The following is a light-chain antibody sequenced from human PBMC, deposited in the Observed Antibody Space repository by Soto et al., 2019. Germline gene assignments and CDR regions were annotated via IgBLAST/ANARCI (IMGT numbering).Light chain of an antibody. CDR2: DAS. J-gene: IGKJ1*01. CDR1: QSISSW. V-gene: IGKV1-5*01. CDR3: QQLGT. Sequence: DIQMTQSPSTLSASVGDRVTITCRASQSISSWLAWYQQKPGKAPKLLIYDASSLESGVPSRFSGSGSGTEFTLTISSLQPDDFATYYCQQLGTFGQGTKVESK.